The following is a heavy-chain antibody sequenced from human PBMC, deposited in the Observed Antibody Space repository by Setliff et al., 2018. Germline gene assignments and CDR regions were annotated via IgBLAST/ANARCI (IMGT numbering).Heavy chain of an antibody. CDR2: TIPMFGTT. Sequence: SVKVSCKASGGTFSNYDISWVRQAPGQGLEWMGGTIPMFGTTEYAQKFQGRLTIITDESTNTAFMQLSSLRSDDTAVYYCVREGVDSRSSTDYRYYMGVWGKGTTVTVS. D-gene: IGHD3-22*01. J-gene: IGHJ6*03. CDR3: VREGVDSRSSTDYRYYMGV. CDR1: GGTFSNYD. V-gene: IGHV1-69*05.